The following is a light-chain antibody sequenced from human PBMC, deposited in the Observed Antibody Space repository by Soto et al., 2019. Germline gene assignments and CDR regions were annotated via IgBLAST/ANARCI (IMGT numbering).Light chain of an antibody. Sequence: ERVLTKSPGTLYLSQGDTATLSCRSSQSVGRNLAWYQQKPGQAPRLLLYGTSTRATGIPARFSGSGSGTEFTLTISSLQSEDFALYYCQHYDNWPPWTFGQGTKVDVK. CDR3: QHYDNWPPWT. CDR1: QSVGRN. V-gene: IGKV3-15*01. CDR2: GTS. J-gene: IGKJ1*01.